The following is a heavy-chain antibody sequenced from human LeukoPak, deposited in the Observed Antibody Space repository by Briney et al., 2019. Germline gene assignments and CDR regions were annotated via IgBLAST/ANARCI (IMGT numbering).Heavy chain of an antibody. Sequence: PGGSLRLSCAASGFTFSSHAMSWVRQAPGKGLEWVSAIYSGGNTYYADSGKGRFTISRDNTKNTMYLQMDSLTAEATAVYYCASSMGAYCSSTSCKENYNHYYYMDVWGKGTTVTVSS. V-gene: IGHV3-66*02. D-gene: IGHD2-2*01. CDR1: GFTFSSHA. J-gene: IGHJ6*03. CDR2: IYSGGNT. CDR3: ASSMGAYCSSTSCKENYNHYYYMDV.